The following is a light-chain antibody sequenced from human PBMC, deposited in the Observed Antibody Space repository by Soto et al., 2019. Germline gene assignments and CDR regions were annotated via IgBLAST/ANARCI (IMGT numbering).Light chain of an antibody. J-gene: IGLJ3*02. V-gene: IGLV2-14*01. CDR1: SSDFGDDKY. CDR3: CSYAGRYALWV. Sequence: QSALTQPASVSGSPGQSITVSCTGSSSDFGDDKYVSWYQQQPGKGPNLLIYGVNSRPSGISNRFSGSKSGNTASLTISGLQVEDEADYYCCSYAGRYALWVFGGGTKVTVL. CDR2: GVN.